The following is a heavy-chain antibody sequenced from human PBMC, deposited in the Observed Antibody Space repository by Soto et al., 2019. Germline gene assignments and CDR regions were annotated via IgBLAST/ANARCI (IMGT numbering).Heavy chain of an antibody. D-gene: IGHD5-12*01. Sequence: EVQLLESGGGLVQPGGSLRLSCAASGFTFSNYAMSWVRQAPGKGLEWVSAISGSGGSTYYADSVKGRFTISRDNSKNTLYLQMNSLRAEDTAVYYCANLQGGWLQFVPFDYWGQGTLVTVSS. V-gene: IGHV3-23*01. CDR2: ISGSGGST. J-gene: IGHJ4*02. CDR3: ANLQGGWLQFVPFDY. CDR1: GFTFSNYA.